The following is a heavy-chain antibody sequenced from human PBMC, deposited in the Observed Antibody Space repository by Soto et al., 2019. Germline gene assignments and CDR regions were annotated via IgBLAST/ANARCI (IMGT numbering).Heavy chain of an antibody. CDR2: IIGSGGAT. D-gene: IGHD2-15*01. CDR3: AKNKADQLVEWFDP. V-gene: IGHV3-23*01. Sequence: EVRLLESGGGLVQPGGSLRLSCAASGFTFSSYAMSWVRQAPGKGLEWVSDIIGSGGATYYADSVKGRFTISRDNSQNTLKLQMNSLRAEDTAVYYCAKNKADQLVEWFDPWGPGTLVTVSS. CDR1: GFTFSSYA. J-gene: IGHJ5*02.